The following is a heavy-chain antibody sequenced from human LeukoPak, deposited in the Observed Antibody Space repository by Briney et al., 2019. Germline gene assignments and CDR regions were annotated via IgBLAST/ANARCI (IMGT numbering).Heavy chain of an antibody. Sequence: PSETLSLTCSVSGGSVTSYYWNWIRQTPDKGLEWTAYIYHSGLTRYNPSLKSRVTISMDTSKNQISLKVASVTAADTGFYYCARTYDSTAYHFWGHGTQVTVSS. CDR3: ARTYDSTAYHF. D-gene: IGHD3-22*01. J-gene: IGHJ4*01. CDR1: GGSVTSYY. V-gene: IGHV4-59*08. CDR2: IYHSGLT.